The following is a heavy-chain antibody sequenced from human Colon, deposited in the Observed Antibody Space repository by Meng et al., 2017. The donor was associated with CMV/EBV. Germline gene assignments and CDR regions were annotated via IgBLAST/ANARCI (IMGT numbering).Heavy chain of an antibody. CDR2: VSSDDNAN. Sequence: SCSSSSFPFIFYSLRWVCHRPAPGLGLLAFVSSDDNANDYAYFLTGRFPISRDDFSNTLFLQMPSLRPEDTAAYFCARILAPDFFDSWGQGTLVTVSS. V-gene: IGHV3-30*04. CDR3: ARILAPDFFDS. CDR1: SFPFIFYS. J-gene: IGHJ4*02.